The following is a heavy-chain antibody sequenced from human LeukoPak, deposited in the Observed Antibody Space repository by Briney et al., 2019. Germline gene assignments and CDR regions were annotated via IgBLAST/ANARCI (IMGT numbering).Heavy chain of an antibody. Sequence: ASVKVSCKASGYTFTSYYMHWVRQATGQGLEWMGWMNPNSGNTGYAQKFQGRVTMTRNTSISTAYMELSSLRSEDTAVYYCARGWVGSSWYGGFDYWGQGTLVTVSS. CDR3: ARGWVGSSWYGGFDY. CDR2: MNPNSGNT. D-gene: IGHD6-13*01. V-gene: IGHV1-8*02. J-gene: IGHJ4*02. CDR1: GYTFTSYY.